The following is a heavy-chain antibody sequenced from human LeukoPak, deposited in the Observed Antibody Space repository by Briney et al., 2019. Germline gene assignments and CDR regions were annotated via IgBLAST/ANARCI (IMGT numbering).Heavy chain of an antibody. CDR1: GFAFSSYA. D-gene: IGHD3-9*01. CDR2: ISGSGGST. V-gene: IGHV3-23*01. CDR3: AKDPRYYDIVTGYPDDYGMDV. J-gene: IGHJ6*02. Sequence: PGGSLRLSCAASGFAFSSYAMSWVRQAPGKGLEWVSAISGSGGSTYYADSVKGRFTISRDNSKNTLYLQMNSLRAEDTAVYDCAKDPRYYDIVTGYPDDYGMDVWGQGTTVTVSS.